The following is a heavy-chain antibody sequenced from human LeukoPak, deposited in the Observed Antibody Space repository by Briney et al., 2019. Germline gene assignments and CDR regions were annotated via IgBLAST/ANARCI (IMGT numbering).Heavy chain of an antibody. V-gene: IGHV3-7*03. CDR3: ARLTRGSSGGY. J-gene: IGHJ4*02. CDR2: IKEDGSEK. Sequence: GGSLRLSCAASGFTFSSYWMNWARQAPGKGPEWVATIKEDGSEKYYVDSVKGRFTISRDNVENALYLQMSSLRADDTAIYFCARLTRGSSGGYWGQGTLVTVSS. CDR1: GFTFSSYW. D-gene: IGHD3-10*01.